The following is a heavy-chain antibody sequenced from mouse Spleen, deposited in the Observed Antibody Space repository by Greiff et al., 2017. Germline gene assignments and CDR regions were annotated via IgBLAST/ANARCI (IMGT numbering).Heavy chain of an antibody. D-gene: IGHD1-1*01. J-gene: IGHJ2*01. CDR2: IDPSDSYT. V-gene: IGHV1-50*01. Sequence: VQLQQSGAELVKPGASVKLSCKASGYTFTSYWMQWVKQRPGQGLEWIGEIDPSDSYTNYNQKFKGKATLTVDTSSSTAYMQLSSLTSEDSAVYYCARDSPLYYDGSYYFDYWGQGTTLTVSA. CDR3: ARDSPLYYDGSYYFDY. CDR1: GYTFTSYW.